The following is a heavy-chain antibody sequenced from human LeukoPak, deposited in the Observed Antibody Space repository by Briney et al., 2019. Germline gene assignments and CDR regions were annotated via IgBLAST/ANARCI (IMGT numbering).Heavy chain of an antibody. CDR2: IKQDESEK. CDR3: ARDPSGSDFDY. D-gene: IGHD5-12*01. J-gene: IGHJ4*02. Sequence: PGGSLRLSCAASGFTFSNYWMSWVRQAPGRGLEWVANIKQDESEKSYVDSVKGRFTISRDNAKNSLYLQMNSLRAEDTAVYYCARDPSGSDFDYWGQGTLVTVSS. V-gene: IGHV3-7*01. CDR1: GFTFSNYW.